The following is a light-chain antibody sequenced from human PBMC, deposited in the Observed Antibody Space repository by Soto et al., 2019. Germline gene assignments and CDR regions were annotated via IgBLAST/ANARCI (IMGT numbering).Light chain of an antibody. V-gene: IGKV3-15*01. CDR3: QQYNNWPPT. CDR2: DAS. CDR1: QRVSSN. J-gene: IGKJ4*01. Sequence: EILMTQSPATLSVSPGERATLSCRASQRVSSNLAWYQQKPGQAPRLLIYDASTRATGIPARFSGSGSGTEFTLTISSLQSEDLAVYSCQQYNNWPPTFGGGTKVEIK.